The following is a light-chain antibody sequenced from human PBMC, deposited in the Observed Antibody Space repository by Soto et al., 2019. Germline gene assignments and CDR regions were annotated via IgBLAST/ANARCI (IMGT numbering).Light chain of an antibody. J-gene: IGKJ4*01. CDR1: QSVSSN. CDR2: RAS. Sequence: EIVMTQSPATLSVSPGERATLSCRASQSVSSNVAWYQQKVGQAPRLLIYRASTRATGIPARFSGSGSGTEFTLTISSLQSEDFGVYYCQQYDKWPPLTFGGGTKVEIK. V-gene: IGKV3-15*01. CDR3: QQYDKWPPLT.